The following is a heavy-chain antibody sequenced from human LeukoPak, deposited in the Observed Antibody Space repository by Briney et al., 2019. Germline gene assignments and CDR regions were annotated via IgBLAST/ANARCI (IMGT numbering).Heavy chain of an antibody. D-gene: IGHD6-19*01. CDR2: ISWNSGSI. V-gene: IGHV3-9*01. CDR1: GFTFDDYA. Sequence: PGRSLRLSSAASGFTFDDYAMHWVRQAPGKGLEWVSGISWNSGSIGYADSVKGRFTISRDNAKNSPYLQMNSLRAEDTAVYYCAKDPGYSSGWYTGFGDYWGQGTLVTVSS. CDR3: AKDPGYSSGWYTGFGDY. J-gene: IGHJ4*02.